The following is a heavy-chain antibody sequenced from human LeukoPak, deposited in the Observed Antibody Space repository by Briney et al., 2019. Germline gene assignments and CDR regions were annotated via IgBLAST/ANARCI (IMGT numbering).Heavy chain of an antibody. CDR3: FQREELLGY. V-gene: IGHV3-7*05. CDR1: GFTFSSYW. Sequence: PGGSLRLSCAASGFTFSSYWMSWVPPAPRKGLEWVANIHPYGRERYYVDSVRGRFTISRDNAKKSLYLQMNSLRAEDTAVYYCFQREELLGYWGQGTLVTVSS. D-gene: IGHD1-26*01. CDR2: IHPYGRER. J-gene: IGHJ4*02.